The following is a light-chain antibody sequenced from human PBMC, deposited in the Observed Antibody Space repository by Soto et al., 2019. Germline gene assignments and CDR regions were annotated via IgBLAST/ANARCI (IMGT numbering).Light chain of an antibody. Sequence: DIVMTQSPLSLPVTPGEPASISCRSSQSLLHSNGYNYLDWYLQRPGQSPQLLIYLGSNRASGVPDRFSGSGSGTDFTLKISRAEAEDVGVYYCMQTLQSPPLPFGGGTKVEIK. CDR1: QSLLHSNGYNY. J-gene: IGKJ4*01. V-gene: IGKV2-28*01. CDR2: LGS. CDR3: MQTLQSPPLP.